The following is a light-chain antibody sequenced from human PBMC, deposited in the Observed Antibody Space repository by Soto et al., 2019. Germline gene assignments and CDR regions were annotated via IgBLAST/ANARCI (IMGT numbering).Light chain of an antibody. CDR1: QSISSW. J-gene: IGKJ2*01. V-gene: IGKV1-5*01. CDR2: DAS. CDR3: QQYYSYPYT. Sequence: DIQMTQSPSTLSASVGDRVTITCRASQSISSWLAWYQQKPGKAPKLLIYDASSLESGVPSRFSGSGSGTEFTLTISSLQPDDFATYYRQQYYSYPYTFGQGTKLEIK.